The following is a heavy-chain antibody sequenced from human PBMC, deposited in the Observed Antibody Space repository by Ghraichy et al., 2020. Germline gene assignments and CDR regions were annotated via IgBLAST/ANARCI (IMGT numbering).Heavy chain of an antibody. CDR1: GDSDSTNSAA. CDR3: ARAAVPYNWFDY. J-gene: IGHJ5*01. D-gene: IGHD6-6*01. Sequence: SQTLSLTCAISGDSDSTNSAAWYWTRQSPSRGLEWLGRTYYKSKWFDDYPESVKGRVTIKPDTSKNQFSLQVNSVTPEDTAVYYCARAAVPYNWFDYWGQGILVTVSS. CDR2: TYYKSKWFD. V-gene: IGHV6-1*01.